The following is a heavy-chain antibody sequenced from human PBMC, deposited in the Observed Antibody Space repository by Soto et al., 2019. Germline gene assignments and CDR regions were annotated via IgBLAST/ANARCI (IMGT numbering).Heavy chain of an antibody. CDR2: IIPIFGTA. V-gene: IGHV1-69*13. CDR3: ARVGSSSCYLYFDY. Sequence: SVKVSCKASGGTFSSYAISWVRQAPGQGLEWMGGIIPIFGTANYAQKFQGRVTITADESTSTAYMGLSSLRSEDTAVYYCARVGSSSCYLYFDYWGQGTLVTVSS. J-gene: IGHJ4*02. D-gene: IGHD6-13*01. CDR1: GGTFSSYA.